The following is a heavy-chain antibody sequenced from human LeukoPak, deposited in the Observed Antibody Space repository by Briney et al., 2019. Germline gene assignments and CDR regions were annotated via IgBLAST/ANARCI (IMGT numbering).Heavy chain of an antibody. CDR2: ISERGGST. CDR3: AKRGVVIRGILVIGYHQEAYHYDF. CDR1: GISLSNYA. Sequence: GGSLRLSCVVSGISLSNYAMTWVRQAPGKGLEWVSYISERGGSTTYADSVKGRFTISRDTSLNTLYLQMNNLRAEDTAVYFCAKRGVVIRGILVIGYHQEAYHYDFWGQGVLVSVSS. D-gene: IGHD3-10*01. J-gene: IGHJ4*02. V-gene: IGHV3-23*01.